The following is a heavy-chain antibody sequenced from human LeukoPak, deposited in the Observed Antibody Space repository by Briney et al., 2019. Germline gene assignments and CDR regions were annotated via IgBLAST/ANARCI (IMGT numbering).Heavy chain of an antibody. CDR1: GFTFSTYA. Sequence: GGSLRLSCAASGFTFSTYAMSWIRQAPGKGLEWVSYISSSSSYTNYADSVKGRFTISRDNAKNSLYLQMNSLRAEDTAVYYCARGGSGSYFLHFDYWGQGTLVTVSS. J-gene: IGHJ4*02. CDR3: ARGGSGSYFLHFDY. V-gene: IGHV3-11*05. D-gene: IGHD3-10*01. CDR2: ISSSSSYT.